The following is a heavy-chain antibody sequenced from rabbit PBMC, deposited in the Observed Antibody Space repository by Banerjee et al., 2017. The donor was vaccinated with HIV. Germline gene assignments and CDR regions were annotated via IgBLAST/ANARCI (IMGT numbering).Heavy chain of an antibody. J-gene: IGHJ4*01. CDR2: IYVGSSGTT. D-gene: IGHD4-1*01. Sequence: QEQLEESGGDLVKPGASLTLTCTASGFSFSSTYWICWVRQAPGKGLEWIACIYVGSSGTTHYASWAKGRFTISKTSSTTVTLQMTSLTAADTATYFCARDLAGVIGWNFGLWGPGTLVTVS. CDR3: ARDLAGVIGWNFGL. CDR1: GFSFSSTYW. V-gene: IGHV1S45*01.